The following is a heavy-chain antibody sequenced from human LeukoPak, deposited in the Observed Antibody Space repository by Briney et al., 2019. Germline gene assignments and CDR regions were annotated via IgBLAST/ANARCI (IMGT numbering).Heavy chain of an antibody. Sequence: SETLSLTCAVYGGSFSGYYWSWIRQPPGKGLEWIGEINHSGSTNYNPSLKSRVTISVDTSKNQFSLKLSSVTAADTAVYYCARGSWYFDLWGRGTLVTVSS. CDR2: INHSGST. CDR1: GGSFSGYY. V-gene: IGHV4-34*01. CDR3: ARGSWYFDL. J-gene: IGHJ2*01.